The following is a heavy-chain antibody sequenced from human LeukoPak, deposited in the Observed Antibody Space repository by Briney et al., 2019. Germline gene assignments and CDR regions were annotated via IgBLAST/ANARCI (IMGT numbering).Heavy chain of an antibody. Sequence: ASVKVSCKASGCTFTSYGISWVRQAPGQGLEWMGWISAYNGNTNYAQKLQGRVTMTTDTSTSTAYMELRSLRSDDTAVYYCARVRLLWFGELPTDFDYWGQGTLVTVSS. J-gene: IGHJ4*02. CDR1: GCTFTSYG. CDR3: ARVRLLWFGELPTDFDY. D-gene: IGHD3-10*01. CDR2: ISAYNGNT. V-gene: IGHV1-18*04.